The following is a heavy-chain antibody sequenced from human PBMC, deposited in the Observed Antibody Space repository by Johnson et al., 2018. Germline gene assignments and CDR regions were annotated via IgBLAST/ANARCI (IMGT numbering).Heavy chain of an antibody. CDR1: GFTFSSYA. Sequence: QVQLVQSGGGVVQXGRSLRLXCAASGFTFSSYAMHWVRQAPGKGLEWVAVISYDGSNKYYADSVKGRFTITRDNSKNTLYLQMNSPRAADTAVYYCARDGGATAYYYYYYMDVWGKGTTVTVSS. CDR3: ARDGGATAYYYYYYMDV. J-gene: IGHJ6*03. CDR2: ISYDGSNK. D-gene: IGHD5-24*01. V-gene: IGHV3-30-3*01.